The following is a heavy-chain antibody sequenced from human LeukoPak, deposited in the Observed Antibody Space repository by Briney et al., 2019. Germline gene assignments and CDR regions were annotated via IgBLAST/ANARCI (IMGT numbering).Heavy chain of an antibody. CDR2: ISYDGSIK. J-gene: IGHJ3*02. Sequence: GRSLRLSCAASGFTFSSYAMHWVRQAPGKGLEWVAVISYDGSIKYYADSVKGRFTISRDNSENTLYLQMNSLRAEDTAVYYCARGESGAFNIWGQGTKVTVSS. D-gene: IGHD3-10*01. V-gene: IGHV3-30-3*01. CDR1: GFTFSSYA. CDR3: ARGESGAFNI.